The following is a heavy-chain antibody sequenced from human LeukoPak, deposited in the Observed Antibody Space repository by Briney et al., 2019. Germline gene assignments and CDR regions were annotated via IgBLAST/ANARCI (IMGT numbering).Heavy chain of an antibody. CDR3: AKIVSGWSLFDAFDI. D-gene: IGHD6-19*01. CDR1: GFTFSSYG. J-gene: IGHJ3*02. Sequence: PGRSLRLSCAASGFTFSSYGMHWVRQAPGKGLEWVAVISYDGSNKYYADSVKGRFTISRDNSKNTLYLQMNSLRAEDTAVYYCAKIVSGWSLFDAFDIWGQGTMVTVSS. CDR2: ISYDGSNK. V-gene: IGHV3-30*18.